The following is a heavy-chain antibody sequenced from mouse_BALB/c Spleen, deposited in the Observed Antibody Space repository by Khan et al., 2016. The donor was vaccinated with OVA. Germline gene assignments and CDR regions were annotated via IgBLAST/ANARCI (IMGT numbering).Heavy chain of an antibody. CDR1: GYTFTSFY. V-gene: IGHV1S81*02. D-gene: IGHD2-1*01. CDR2: INPSNGDT. J-gene: IGHJ3*01. CDR3: ARSGYGNPFAY. Sequence: QVQLKESGAELVKPGASVKISCKASGYTFTSFYMYWVKQRPGQGLEWIGGINPSNGDTHFYEKFKSKATLTVDKSSTTAYMHFSSLTSEDSAVYYGARSGYGNPFAYGGQGTLVTVSA.